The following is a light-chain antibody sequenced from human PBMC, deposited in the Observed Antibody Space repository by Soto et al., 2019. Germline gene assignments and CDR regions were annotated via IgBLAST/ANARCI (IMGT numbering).Light chain of an antibody. CDR1: SSDVGGYDY. CDR2: EVG. V-gene: IGLV2-14*01. J-gene: IGLJ3*02. Sequence: QSALTQFASVSGSPGQSVTISCTGTSSDVGGYDYVSWYQQHPGKAPKLLIYEVGDRPSGVSNRFSGSKSANTASLTISGLQPEDEADYYCSSYTTSSIWVFGGGTNSPS. CDR3: SSYTTSSIWV.